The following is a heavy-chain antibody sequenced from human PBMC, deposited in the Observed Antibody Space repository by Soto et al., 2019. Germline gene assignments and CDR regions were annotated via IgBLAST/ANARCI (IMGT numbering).Heavy chain of an antibody. D-gene: IGHD2-8*02. V-gene: IGHV1-2*04. Sequence: QVHLVQSGAEVKRAGASVTVSCKASGYTFSDHYIHWVRQAPGQGLQWMGCINPKSGDRRYAQMFRGWVFMTRDTSISTAYMEVSGLKSDDTAVYFCARGAEVGIELAAFDQWGQGTLVTVS. CDR3: ARGAEVGIELAAFDQ. CDR2: INPKSGDR. CDR1: GYTFSDHY. J-gene: IGHJ4*02.